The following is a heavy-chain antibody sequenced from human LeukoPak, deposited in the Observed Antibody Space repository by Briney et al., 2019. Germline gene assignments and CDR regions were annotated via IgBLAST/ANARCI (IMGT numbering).Heavy chain of an antibody. Sequence: GSLRLSCVASGLSFSDSSMNWVRQAPGKGLEWVSIIYIGGTTYYADSVKGRFTISRDNSKNTLYLQMNNLRAEDTAVYYCARGRDWTRFDYWGQGTLVTVSS. D-gene: IGHD3/OR15-3a*01. J-gene: IGHJ4*02. CDR1: GLSFSDSS. CDR3: ARGRDWTRFDY. V-gene: IGHV3-53*01. CDR2: IYIGGTT.